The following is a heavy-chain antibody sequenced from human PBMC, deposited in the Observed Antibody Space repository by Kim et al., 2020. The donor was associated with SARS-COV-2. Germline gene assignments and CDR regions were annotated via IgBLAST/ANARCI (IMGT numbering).Heavy chain of an antibody. V-gene: IGHV5-51*01. Sequence: RYSPSFQGQVTISADKSISTAYLQWSSLKASDTAMYYCATALEWNNWFDPWGQGTLVTVSS. J-gene: IGHJ5*02. CDR3: ATALEWNNWFDP. D-gene: IGHD3-3*01.